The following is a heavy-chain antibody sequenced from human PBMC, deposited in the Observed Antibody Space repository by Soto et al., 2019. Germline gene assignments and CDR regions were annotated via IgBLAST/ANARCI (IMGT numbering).Heavy chain of an antibody. D-gene: IGHD6-13*01. CDR3: ANGAAAATHRYSW. Sequence: PGGSLRLSCAASGFTFSSYAMSWVRQAPGKGLEWVSAISGSGGSTYYADSVKGRFTISRDISKNTLYLQMNSLRAEDTAVYYCANGAAAATHRYSWWGQGNLVTVSS. J-gene: IGHJ4*02. CDR1: GFTFSSYA. V-gene: IGHV3-23*01. CDR2: ISGSGGST.